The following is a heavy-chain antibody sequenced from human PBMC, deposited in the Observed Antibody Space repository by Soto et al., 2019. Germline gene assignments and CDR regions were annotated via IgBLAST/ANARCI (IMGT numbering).Heavy chain of an antibody. CDR3: ANAPDQSRPTSSASTGYNWFDT. V-gene: IGHV3-9*01. Sequence: GGSLRLSCAASGVTFDDYAMHWVRQAPGKGLEWGSGSSWNRGSIGYADSVKGGFTISRDNAEDCLDLQMNGLRAEDTALYDCANAPDQSRPTSSASTGYNWFDTYGQRSMVT. J-gene: IGHJ5*01. CDR2: SSWNRGSI. CDR1: GVTFDDYA. D-gene: IGHD3-22*01.